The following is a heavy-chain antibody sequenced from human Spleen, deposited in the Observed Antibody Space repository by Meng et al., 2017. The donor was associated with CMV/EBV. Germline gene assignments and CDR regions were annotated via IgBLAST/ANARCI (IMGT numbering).Heavy chain of an antibody. D-gene: IGHD6-13*01. J-gene: IGHJ4*02. V-gene: IGHV3-23*01. Sequence: GESLKISCAASGFSFSNYAMAWVRQAPGKGLEWVSPITATSGSTYYTDSVKGRFTVSRDNSKNTLYLQMSSLRAEDTAVYDCAKAYSSSWYREYFDYWGQGTLVTVSS. CDR3: AKAYSSSWYREYFDY. CDR2: ITATSGST. CDR1: GFSFSNYA.